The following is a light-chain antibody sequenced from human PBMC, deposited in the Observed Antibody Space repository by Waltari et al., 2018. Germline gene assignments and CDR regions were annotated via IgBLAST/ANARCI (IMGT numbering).Light chain of an antibody. CDR1: QSITNY. V-gene: IGKV1-39*01. CDR3: QQSYSTPQT. CDR2: AAS. Sequence: DIQMTQSPSSLSASVGDRVTITCRASQSITNYFIWYQQKPGRAPKLLIYAASSLQSGVPSRFSGSGSGTDFTLTISSLQPEDFATYYCQQSYSTPQTFGQGTKVEIK. J-gene: IGKJ1*01.